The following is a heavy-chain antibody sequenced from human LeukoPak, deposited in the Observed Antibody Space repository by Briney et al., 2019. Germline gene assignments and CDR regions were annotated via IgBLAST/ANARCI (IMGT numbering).Heavy chain of an antibody. V-gene: IGHV3-48*04. CDR2: IGSGGSPI. CDR3: ARGHRAWSY. D-gene: IGHD3-3*01. Sequence: GGSLRLSCAASGFTFSNYPMNWVRQAPGKGLEWVSYIGSGGSPIYYADSVRGRFSISRDNAKNSLYLQMSSLRAEDTAVYYCARGHRAWSYWGQGTLVTVSS. J-gene: IGHJ4*02. CDR1: GFTFSNYP.